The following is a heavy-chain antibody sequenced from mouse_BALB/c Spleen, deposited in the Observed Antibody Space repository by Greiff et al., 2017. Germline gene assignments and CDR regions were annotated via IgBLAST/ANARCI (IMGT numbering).Heavy chain of an antibody. Sequence: EVMLVESGGGLVQPGGSRKLSCAASGFTFSSFGMHWVRPAPEKGLEWVAYISSGSSTIYYADTVKGRFTISRDNPKNTLFLQMTSLRSEDTAMYYCARSGTTVVDKYFDVWGAGTTVTVSS. CDR1: GFTFSSFG. J-gene: IGHJ1*01. D-gene: IGHD1-1*01. CDR3: ARSGTTVVDKYFDV. V-gene: IGHV5-17*02. CDR2: ISSGSSTI.